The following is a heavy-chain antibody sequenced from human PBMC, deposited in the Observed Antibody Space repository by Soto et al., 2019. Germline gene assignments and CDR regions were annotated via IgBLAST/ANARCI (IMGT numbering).Heavy chain of an antibody. CDR3: ARGDSTDCSNGVCSFFYNHDMDV. CDR1: GYSFTDYH. V-gene: IGHV1-2*04. J-gene: IGHJ6*02. CDR2: INPKSGGT. D-gene: IGHD2-8*01. Sequence: ASVKVSCKASGYSFTDYHIHWVRQAPGQGLEWLGRINPKSGGTSTAQKFQGWVTMTTDTSISTASMDLTRLTSEDTAIYYCARGDSTDCSNGVCSFFYNHDMDVWGQGTTVNVSS.